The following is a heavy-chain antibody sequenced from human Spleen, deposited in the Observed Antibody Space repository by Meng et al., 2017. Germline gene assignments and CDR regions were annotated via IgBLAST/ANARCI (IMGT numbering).Heavy chain of an antibody. Sequence: ASVKVSCKASGYTFTTYRVHWVRQAPGQGLEWMGWISAYNGNTNYAQKLQGRVTMTTDTSTSTAYMELRSLRSDDTAVYYCASCRFGELPYYWGQGTLVTVSS. CDR1: GYTFTTYR. D-gene: IGHD3-10*01. CDR2: ISAYNGNT. V-gene: IGHV1-18*04. J-gene: IGHJ4*02. CDR3: ASCRFGELPYY.